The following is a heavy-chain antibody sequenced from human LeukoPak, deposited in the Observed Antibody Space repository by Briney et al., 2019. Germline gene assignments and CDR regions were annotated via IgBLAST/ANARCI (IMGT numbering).Heavy chain of an antibody. Sequence: GGSLRLSCTASGFTFSSHGMSWVRQTPGKGLEWVSSISTSGDGTVYADFVKGRVTISRDNSKNTLYLQMNSLRAEDTAVYSCAKNLLGSGAYSWYFDLWGRGTLVTVSS. CDR2: ISTSGDGT. CDR3: AKNLLGSGAYSWYFDL. CDR1: GFTFSSHG. D-gene: IGHD1-26*01. J-gene: IGHJ2*01. V-gene: IGHV3-23*01.